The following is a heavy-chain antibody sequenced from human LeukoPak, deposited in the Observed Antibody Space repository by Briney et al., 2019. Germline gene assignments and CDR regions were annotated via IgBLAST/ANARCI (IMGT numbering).Heavy chain of an antibody. D-gene: IGHD3-9*01. CDR2: INPNSGGT. Sequence: ASVKVSCKASGYTFTGYYMHWVRQAPGQGLEWIGWINPNSGGTNYAQKFQGRVTMTRDTSISTAYMELSRLRSDDTAVYYCARNPPLHYDILTGYYANPEFDYWGQGTLVTVSS. CDR3: ARNPPLHYDILTGYYANPEFDY. CDR1: GYTFTGYY. V-gene: IGHV1-2*02. J-gene: IGHJ4*02.